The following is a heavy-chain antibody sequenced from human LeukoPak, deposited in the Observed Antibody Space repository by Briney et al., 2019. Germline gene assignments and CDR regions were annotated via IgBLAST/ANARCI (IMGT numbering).Heavy chain of an antibody. CDR1: DGSISSSSYY. V-gene: IGHV4-39*01. D-gene: IGHD3-22*01. CDR2: IYYSGNT. J-gene: IGHJ3*02. CDR3: ARHDSSGPYNAFDI. Sequence: SETLSLTCTVSDGSISSSSYYWGWIRQPPGKGLEWIGNIYYSGNTYYNPSLKSRVTISVDTSKNQFSLKLSSVTAADTAVYYCARHDSSGPYNAFDIWGQGTMATVSS.